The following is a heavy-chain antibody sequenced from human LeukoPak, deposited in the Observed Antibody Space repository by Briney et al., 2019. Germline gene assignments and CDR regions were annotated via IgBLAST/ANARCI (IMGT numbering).Heavy chain of an antibody. CDR3: SKDKSLMVYTGWFDP. J-gene: IGHJ5*02. CDR1: GFTFSSYG. D-gene: IGHD2-8*01. Sequence: GGSLRLSCAVSGFTFSSYGMSWVRQAPGKGLEWVAAISGSGGSTYYADSVKGRFTISRDNSKNTLYLQMNSLRAEDTAVYYCSKDKSLMVYTGWFDPWGQGTLVTVSS. CDR2: ISGSGGST. V-gene: IGHV3-23*01.